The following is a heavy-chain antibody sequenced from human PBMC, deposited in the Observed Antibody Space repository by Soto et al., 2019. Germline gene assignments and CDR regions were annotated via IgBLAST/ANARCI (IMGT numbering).Heavy chain of an antibody. Sequence: PEWSLGLSCAASGFTFSSYAMSWVRQAPGKGLEWVSAISGSGGSTYYADSVKGRFTISRDNSKNTLYLQMNSLRAEDTAVYYCANYYDSSGYYSQNEYFDYWGQGTLVTVSS. J-gene: IGHJ4*02. D-gene: IGHD3-22*01. CDR1: GFTFSSYA. CDR2: ISGSGGST. V-gene: IGHV3-23*01. CDR3: ANYYDSSGYYSQNEYFDY.